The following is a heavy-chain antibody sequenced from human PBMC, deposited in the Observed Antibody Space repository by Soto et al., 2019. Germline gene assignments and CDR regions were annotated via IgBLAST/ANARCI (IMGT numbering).Heavy chain of an antibody. V-gene: IGHV4-39*01. CDR2: FYYSGST. CDR3: ATWTLERLPTPGPFDY. J-gene: IGHJ4*02. Sequence: PSETLSLTCTVSGGSISSSSYYWGWIRQPPGKGLEWIGSFYYSGSTYYNPSLRSRVTLSVDTSKNQFSLKQSSVTAADTAMYYCATWTLERLPTPGPFDYWGQGTLVTVSS. CDR1: GGSISSSSYY. D-gene: IGHD2-21*01.